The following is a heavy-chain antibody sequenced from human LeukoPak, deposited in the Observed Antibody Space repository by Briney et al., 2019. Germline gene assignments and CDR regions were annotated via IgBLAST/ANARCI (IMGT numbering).Heavy chain of an antibody. Sequence: GGSLRLSCAASGFTFSSYGMHWVRQAPGKGMEWVAFIRYDGSNKYYADSVKGRFTISRDNSKNTLCLQMNSLRAEDTAVYYCAKTYYDFWSSYYPFDPWGQGTLVTVSS. D-gene: IGHD3-3*01. CDR1: GFTFSSYG. V-gene: IGHV3-30*02. J-gene: IGHJ5*02. CDR3: AKTYYDFWSSYYPFDP. CDR2: IRYDGSNK.